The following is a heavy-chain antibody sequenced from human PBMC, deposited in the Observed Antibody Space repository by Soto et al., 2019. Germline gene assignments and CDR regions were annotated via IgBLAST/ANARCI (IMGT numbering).Heavy chain of an antibody. CDR3: ARGGHVVVVTAALDY. CDR2: VNPSGGHT. CDR1: GDTFTDYY. Sequence: QVQLVQSGAEVKKPGASVKVYCKASGDTFTDYYIHWVRQAPGQGLEWMGTVNPSGGHTTYAQHFLGRMTMNRATSTSTLYMELTSLTSEDTAVYYCARGGHVVVVTAALDYWGQGTLVTVSS. D-gene: IGHD2-21*02. V-gene: IGHV1-46*01. J-gene: IGHJ4*02.